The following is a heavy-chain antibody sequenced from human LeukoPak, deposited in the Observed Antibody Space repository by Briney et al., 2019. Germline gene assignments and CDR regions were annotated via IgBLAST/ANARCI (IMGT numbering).Heavy chain of an antibody. J-gene: IGHJ4*02. CDR2: IIPIFGTA. CDR3: ASKASEGYYFDY. CDR1: GGTFSSYA. V-gene: IGHV1-69*05. Sequence: SVKVSCKASGGTFSSYAISWVRQAPGQGLEWMGGIIPIFGTANYAQKFQGRVTITTDESTSTAYMELSSLRSEDTAVYYCASKASEGYYFDYWGQGTLVTVSS.